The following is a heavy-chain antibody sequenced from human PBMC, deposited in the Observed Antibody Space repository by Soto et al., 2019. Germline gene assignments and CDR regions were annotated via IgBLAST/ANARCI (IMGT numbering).Heavy chain of an antibody. D-gene: IGHD3-9*01. Sequence: GGSQRLSCAASGFTFSNAWMNWDRKAPGTGLEWVGRIKSKTDGGTTDYAAPVKGRFTISRDDSKNTLYLQMNSLKTEDTAVYYCTTWYYDILSGNYFDSWGQGTLVTVSS. V-gene: IGHV3-15*01. CDR1: GFTFSNAW. CDR3: TTWYYDILSGNYFDS. CDR2: IKSKTDGGTT. J-gene: IGHJ4*02.